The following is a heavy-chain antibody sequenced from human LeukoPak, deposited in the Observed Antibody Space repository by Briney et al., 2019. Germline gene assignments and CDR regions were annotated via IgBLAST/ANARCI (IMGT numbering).Heavy chain of an antibody. CDR2: INHSGYT. CDR1: GESFSGYF. CDR3: ARIWPDL. V-gene: IGHV4-34*01. D-gene: IGHD3-10*01. J-gene: IGHJ2*01. Sequence: SETLSLTCAVYGESFSGYFWSWIRQPPGKGLEWIEEINHSGYTNYNPSLKSRVTISVDTSKKQFSLRLNSVTAADTAVYYCARIWPDLWGRGTLVTVSS.